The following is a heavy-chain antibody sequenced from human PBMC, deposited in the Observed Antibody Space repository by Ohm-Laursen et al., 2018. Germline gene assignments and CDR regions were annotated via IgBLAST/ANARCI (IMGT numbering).Heavy chain of an antibody. CDR3: AGAPNLYYFDY. Sequence: SQTLSLTCTVSGDSISGRYWSWIRQPPGKGLEWIGNIDDNGNTNYNPSLQSRATISINTSKNQFSLQLRFVTAADTAVYHCAGAPNLYYFDYWGQGTLVTVSS. V-gene: IGHV4-59*08. D-gene: IGHD1-26*01. J-gene: IGHJ4*02. CDR2: IDDNGNT. CDR1: GDSISGRY.